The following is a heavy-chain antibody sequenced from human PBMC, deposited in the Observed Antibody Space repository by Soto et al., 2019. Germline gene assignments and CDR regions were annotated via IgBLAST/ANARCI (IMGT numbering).Heavy chain of an antibody. CDR3: ARAKLRASHCSSTSCYEGAFDI. D-gene: IGHD2-2*01. Sequence: QVQLVESGGGLVKPGGSLRLSCAASGFTFSDYYMSWIRQAPGKGLEWVSYISSSGSTIYYADSVKGRFTISRDNAKNSLYLQMNSLRAEDTAVYYCARAKLRASHCSSTSCYEGAFDIWGQGTMVTVSS. V-gene: IGHV3-11*01. J-gene: IGHJ3*02. CDR2: ISSSGSTI. CDR1: GFTFSDYY.